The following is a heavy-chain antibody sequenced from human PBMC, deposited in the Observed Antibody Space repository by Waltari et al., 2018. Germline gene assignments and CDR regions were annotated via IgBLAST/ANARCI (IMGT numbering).Heavy chain of an antibody. CDR1: GYTFTSYD. D-gene: IGHD6-19*01. Sequence: QVQLVQSGAEVKKPGASVKVSCKASGYTFTSYDINWGRQATGQGLEWMGWRNPNSGNTGYEQKFQGRVTSTRNTSISTAYMELSSLRSEDTAVYYCASSSRGFFDYWGQGTLVTVSS. CDR2: RNPNSGNT. V-gene: IGHV1-8*03. J-gene: IGHJ4*02. CDR3: ASSSRGFFDY.